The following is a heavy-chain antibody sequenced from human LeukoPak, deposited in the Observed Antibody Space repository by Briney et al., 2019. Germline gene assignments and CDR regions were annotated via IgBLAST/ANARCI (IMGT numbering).Heavy chain of an antibody. D-gene: IGHD3-22*01. CDR2: ISACNGNT. CDR1: GYTFTSYG. CDR3: ARVSYYYDSSGLET. V-gene: IGHV1-18*01. Sequence: ASVKVSCKASGYTFTSYGISWVRQAPGQGLEWMGWISACNGNTNYAQKLQGRVTMTTDTSTSTAYMELRSLRSDDTAVYYCARVSYYYDSSGLETWGQGTLVTVSS. J-gene: IGHJ5*02.